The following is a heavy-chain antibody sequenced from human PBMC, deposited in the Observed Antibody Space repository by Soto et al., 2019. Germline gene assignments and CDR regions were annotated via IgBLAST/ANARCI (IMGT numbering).Heavy chain of an antibody. Sequence: ASVKVSCKGSGYTFIANYIQWVRQAPGQGLEWMGWINPNSGGTTYAQKFQGRVTLTRDTSITTAYMELSGLTSDDTAVYFCAREGSGWKYFDYRGQGSLVTVSS. CDR3: AREGSGWKYFDY. D-gene: IGHD6-19*01. J-gene: IGHJ4*02. CDR1: GYTFIANY. V-gene: IGHV1-2*02. CDR2: INPNSGGT.